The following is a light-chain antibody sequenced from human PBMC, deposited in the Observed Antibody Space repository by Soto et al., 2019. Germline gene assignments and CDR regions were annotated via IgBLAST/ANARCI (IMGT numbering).Light chain of an antibody. CDR2: AAS. V-gene: IGKV1-39*01. J-gene: IGKJ1*01. CDR3: QQSYRTPPWT. Sequence: DIQMTQSPSSLSASVGDRVTITCRASKRIVTYLNWYLQKPGKAPKLLIYAASNLQSGVPSRFSGSGSGTDFTLTISSLQPEDFATYFCQQSYRTPPWTFGQGTKVEIK. CDR1: KRIVTY.